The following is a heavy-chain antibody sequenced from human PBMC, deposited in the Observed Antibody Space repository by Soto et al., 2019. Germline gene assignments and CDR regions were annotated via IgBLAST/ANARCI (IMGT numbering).Heavy chain of an antibody. D-gene: IGHD6-19*01. V-gene: IGHV3-23*01. CDR3: AKGFWAVAGTRYFDY. CDR2: ISGSGGST. Sequence: PGGSLRLSCAASGFTFSSYAMNWVRQAPGKGLEWVSVISGSGGSTYYADSVKGRFTISRDNSRNTLYLQMNGLRVEDTAVYYCAKGFWAVAGTRYFDYWGQGTLVTVSS. J-gene: IGHJ4*02. CDR1: GFTFSSYA.